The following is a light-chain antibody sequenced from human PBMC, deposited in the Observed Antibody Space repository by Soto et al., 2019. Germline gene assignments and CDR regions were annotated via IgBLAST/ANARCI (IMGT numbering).Light chain of an antibody. J-gene: IGKJ4*01. CDR2: GAS. CDR3: QQYNYWPPLT. V-gene: IGKV3D-15*01. CDR1: QSVTSN. Sequence: EIVMTQSPATLSVSPGERATLSCRASQSVTSNLAWYQQKPGQAPRLLIYGASTRATGIPARFSGSGSGTEFTRTISSLQSEDFAVYYCQQYNYWPPLTFGGGTKVEIK.